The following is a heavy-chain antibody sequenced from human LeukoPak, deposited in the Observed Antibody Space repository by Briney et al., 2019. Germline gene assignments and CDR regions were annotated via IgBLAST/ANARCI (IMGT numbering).Heavy chain of an antibody. J-gene: IGHJ6*03. CDR3: ARGYSYGFYYYYMDV. V-gene: IGHV3-11*04. D-gene: IGHD5-18*01. CDR1: GFTFSNSY. CDR2: ISSSGSTI. Sequence: PGGSLRLSCAASGFTFSNSYMNWIRQAPGKGLEWVSYISSSGSTIYYADSVKGRFTISRDNANNSLYLQINSLRAEETAVYYCARGYSYGFYYYYMDVWGKGNTVTVSS.